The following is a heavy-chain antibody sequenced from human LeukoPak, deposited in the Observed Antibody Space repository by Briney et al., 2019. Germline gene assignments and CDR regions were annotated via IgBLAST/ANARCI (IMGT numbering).Heavy chain of an antibody. CDR2: LSSSGNTI. V-gene: IGHV3-11*01. J-gene: IGHJ4*02. D-gene: IGHD3-10*01. Sequence: GGSLRLSCAASGFTFSDYYINWIRQAPGMGLEWVAYLSSSGNTIYYADSVKGRFTISRDNAKKSVYLQMNSLRPEDTAVYYCARKIYGSENYIDYWGQGILVTVSS. CDR3: ARKIYGSENYIDY. CDR1: GFTFSDYY.